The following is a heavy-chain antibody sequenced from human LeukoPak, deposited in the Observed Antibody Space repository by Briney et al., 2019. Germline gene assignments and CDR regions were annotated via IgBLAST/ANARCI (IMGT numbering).Heavy chain of an antibody. D-gene: IGHD3-22*01. CDR3: ARLLAYPYYDSSGYRYYFDY. CDR1: GGSISSYY. J-gene: IGHJ4*02. Sequence: SETLSLTCTVSGGSISSYYWSWIRQPPGKGLEWIGYIYYSGSTNYNPSLKSRVTISVDTSKNQFSLKLSSVTAADTAVYYCARLLAYPYYDSSGYRYYFDYWGQGTLVTVSS. V-gene: IGHV4-59*08. CDR2: IYYSGST.